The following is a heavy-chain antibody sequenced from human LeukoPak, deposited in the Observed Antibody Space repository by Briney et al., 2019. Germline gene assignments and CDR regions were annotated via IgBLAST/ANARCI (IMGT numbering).Heavy chain of an antibody. CDR3: ARHTEATAVGYNWNDVGPLGD. D-gene: IGHD1-1*01. V-gene: IGHV4-34*01. J-gene: IGHJ4*02. CDR2: INPSGST. Sequence: SETLSLTCAVYGGSFSGYHWTWIRQSPGKGLEWIGDINPSGSTNYNPSLKSRVTISVDTSKNQFSLKLSSVTAADTAVYYCARHTEATAVGYNWNDVGPLGDWGQGTLVTVSS. CDR1: GGSFSGYH.